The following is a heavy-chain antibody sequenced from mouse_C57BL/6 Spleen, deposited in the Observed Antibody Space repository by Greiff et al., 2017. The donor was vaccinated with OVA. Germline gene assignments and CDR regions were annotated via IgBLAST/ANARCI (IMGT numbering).Heavy chain of an antibody. D-gene: IGHD1-1*02. J-gene: IGHJ4*01. CDR2: ISDGGSYT. CDR3: AREGYGPMDY. CDR1: GFTFSSYA. Sequence: EVHLVESGGGLVKPGGSLKLSCAASGFTFSSYAMSWVRQTPEKRLEWVATISDGGSYTYYPDNVKGRFTISRDNAKNNLYLQMSHLKSEDTAMYYCAREGYGPMDYWGQGTSVTVSS. V-gene: IGHV5-4*01.